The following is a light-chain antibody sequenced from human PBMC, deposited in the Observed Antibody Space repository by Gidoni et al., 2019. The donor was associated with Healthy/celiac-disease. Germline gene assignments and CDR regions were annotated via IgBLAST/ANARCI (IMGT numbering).Light chain of an antibody. CDR2: GAA. CDR1: QSVSSN. J-gene: IGKJ1*01. Sequence: EIVMTQSPATLSVSPGERATLSCRASQSVSSNLAWYQQKPGQAPRLLIYGAATRATGSPARCSGGGAGTEFTPTISSLQSEDFAVYYCQQYNSRPRTLGQXSRWKSN. CDR3: QQYNSRPRT. V-gene: IGKV3-15*01.